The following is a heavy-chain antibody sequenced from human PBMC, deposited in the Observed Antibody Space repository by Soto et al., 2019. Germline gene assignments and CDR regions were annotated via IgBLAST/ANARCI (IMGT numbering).Heavy chain of an antibody. J-gene: IGHJ6*02. CDR2: INPNSGGT. CDR1: GYTFTGYY. D-gene: IGHD5-18*01. Sequence: QVQLVQSGAEVKKPGASVKVSCKASGYTFTGYYMHWVRQAPGQGLEWMGWINPNSGGTNYAQKFQGRVTMTRDTSISTAYMELSRLRSDDTAVYYCARDAVPWIQIWFTYYYYGMDVWGQGTTVTVSS. CDR3: ARDAVPWIQIWFTYYYYGMDV. V-gene: IGHV1-2*02.